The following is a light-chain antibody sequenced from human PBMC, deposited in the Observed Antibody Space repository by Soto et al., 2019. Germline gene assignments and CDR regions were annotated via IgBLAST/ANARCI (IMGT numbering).Light chain of an antibody. CDR3: LLYYGGAVI. CDR1: TGAVTSGHY. J-gene: IGLJ2*01. Sequence: QAVVTQEPSLTVSPGGTVTLTCASSTGAVTSGHYTNWLQQKPGQAPRALIYSTDTKHSWTPARFSGSLLGGKAALTLSGAQSEDEADYYCLLYYGGAVIFGGGTKLTVL. CDR2: STD. V-gene: IGLV7-43*01.